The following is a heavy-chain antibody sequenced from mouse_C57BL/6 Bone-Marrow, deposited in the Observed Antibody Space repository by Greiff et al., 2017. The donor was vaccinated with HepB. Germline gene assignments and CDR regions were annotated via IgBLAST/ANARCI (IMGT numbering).Heavy chain of an antibody. J-gene: IGHJ4*01. CDR2: IDPSDSYT. CDR1: GYTFTSYW. CDR3: ARGDGYYGSSYVPTMDY. D-gene: IGHD1-1*01. Sequence: VQLQQPGAELVMPGASVKLSCKASGYTFTSYWMHWVKQRPGQGLEWIGEIDPSDSYTNYNQTFKGKSTLTVDKSSSTAYMQLSSLTSEDSAVYYCARGDGYYGSSYVPTMDYWGQGTSVTVSS. V-gene: IGHV1-69*01.